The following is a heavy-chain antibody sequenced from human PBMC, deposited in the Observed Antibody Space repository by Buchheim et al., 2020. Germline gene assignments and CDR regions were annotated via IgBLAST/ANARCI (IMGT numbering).Heavy chain of an antibody. CDR1: GGSFSAYY. D-gene: IGHD2-2*01. Sequence: QVQLQQWGAGLLKPSETLSLTCAVYGGSFSAYYWSWIRQPPGKGLEWIGEINHSGSTNYNPSLKSRVTISVDTSKNQFSLKLSSVTAADTAVYYCARVPISIDCSSTSCSRGYFDYWDQGNL. CDR2: INHSGST. J-gene: IGHJ4*02. CDR3: ARVPISIDCSSTSCSRGYFDY. V-gene: IGHV4-34*01.